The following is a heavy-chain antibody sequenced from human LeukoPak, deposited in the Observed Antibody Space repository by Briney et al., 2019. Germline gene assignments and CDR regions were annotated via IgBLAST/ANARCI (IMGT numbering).Heavy chain of an antibody. Sequence: ASVKVFCKASGYTFTSYDINWVRQATGQGLEWMGWMNPNSGNTGYAQKFQGRVTMTRNTSISTAYMELSSLRSEDTAVYYCARGNRGADAFDIWGQGTMVTVSS. CDR3: ARGNRGADAFDI. D-gene: IGHD2/OR15-2a*01. J-gene: IGHJ3*02. CDR2: MNPNSGNT. V-gene: IGHV1-8*01. CDR1: GYTFTSYD.